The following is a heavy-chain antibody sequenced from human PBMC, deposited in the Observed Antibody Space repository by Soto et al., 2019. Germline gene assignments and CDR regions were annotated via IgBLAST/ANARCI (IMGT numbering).Heavy chain of an antibody. CDR1: GGAINSGDYH. J-gene: IGHJ6*02. V-gene: IGHV4-30-4*01. CDR2: IYYSGST. CDR3: ARDGRIVVVPAAISTYYGMDV. Sequence: SETLSLTCTVSGGAINSGDYHWSWIRQSPGKGLEWIGAIYYSGSTYYNPSLKSRIRISVDTSKNQFSLKVNSVTAADTAVYYCARDGRIVVVPAAISTYYGMDVWGQGTTVTVSS. D-gene: IGHD2-2*02.